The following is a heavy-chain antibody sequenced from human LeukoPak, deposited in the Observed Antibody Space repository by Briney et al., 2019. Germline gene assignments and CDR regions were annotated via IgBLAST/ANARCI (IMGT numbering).Heavy chain of an antibody. J-gene: IGHJ4*02. D-gene: IGHD1-26*01. CDR3: ASRRSEDSGSFV. CDR2: IYYSGST. Sequence: SETLSLTCTVSGYSISSGYYWGWIRQPPGKGLEWIGSIYYSGSTYYNPSLKSRVTISVDTSKNQFSLKLSSVTAADTAVYYCASRRSEDSGSFVWGQGTLVTVSS. V-gene: IGHV4-38-2*02. CDR1: GYSISSGYY.